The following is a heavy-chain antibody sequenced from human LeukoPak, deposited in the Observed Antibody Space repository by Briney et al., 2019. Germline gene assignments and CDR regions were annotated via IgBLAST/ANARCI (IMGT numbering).Heavy chain of an antibody. J-gene: IGHJ6*02. Sequence: PGGSLRLSCAASGFTFSDYYMSWIRQAPGKGLEWVSYISSSGSTIYYADSVKGRFTISRDNAKNSLYLQMNSLRAEDTAVYYCARMGSSGWYRSYYYGMDVWGQGTTVTVSS. V-gene: IGHV3-11*01. CDR1: GFTFSDYY. CDR2: ISSSGSTI. CDR3: ARMGSSGWYRSYYYGMDV. D-gene: IGHD6-19*01.